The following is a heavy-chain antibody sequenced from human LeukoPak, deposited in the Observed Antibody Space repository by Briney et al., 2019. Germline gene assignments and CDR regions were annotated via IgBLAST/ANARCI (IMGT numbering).Heavy chain of an antibody. J-gene: IGHJ3*02. CDR1: GASVSSGSYY. V-gene: IGHV4-61*01. CDR2: IFYSGST. Sequence: SETLSLTCTVSGASVSSGSYYWTWIRQPPGKGLEWIGYIFYSGSTNSNPSLKSRVTMSVDTSKNQFSLKLRSVTAADTAVYYCARGGSGISNAFDIWGQGTMVTVSS. D-gene: IGHD3-10*01. CDR3: ARGGSGISNAFDI.